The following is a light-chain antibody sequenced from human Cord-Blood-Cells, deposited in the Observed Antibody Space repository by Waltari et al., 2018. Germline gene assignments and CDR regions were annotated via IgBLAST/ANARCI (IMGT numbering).Light chain of an antibody. Sequence: QSALTQPASVSGSPGPSITTSCTGTSSDVGSYTLVSWYQQHPGKPPKLLIYEGSKRPSGVSNRFSGSKSGNTASLTISGLQAEDEADYYCCSYAGSSTLVFGGGTKLTVL. J-gene: IGLJ2*01. CDR3: CSYAGSSTLV. CDR2: EGS. CDR1: SSDVGSYTL. V-gene: IGLV2-23*01.